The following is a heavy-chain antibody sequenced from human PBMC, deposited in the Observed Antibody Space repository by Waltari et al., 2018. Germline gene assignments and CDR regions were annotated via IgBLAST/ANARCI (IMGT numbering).Heavy chain of an antibody. D-gene: IGHD2-8*02. CDR2: TYRRSN. Sequence: QVQLQQSGPGLVQPSQTLSLTCAISGARLPSNTVAWNWIRQSPSRGLEWLGRTYRRSNYYAVSVKSRITINSDTSKSQFSLHLNSVTPEDTAVYYCARGAWSAFDTWGQGTMVTVSS. V-gene: IGHV6-1*01. J-gene: IGHJ3*02. CDR1: GARLPSNTVA. CDR3: ARGAWSAFDT.